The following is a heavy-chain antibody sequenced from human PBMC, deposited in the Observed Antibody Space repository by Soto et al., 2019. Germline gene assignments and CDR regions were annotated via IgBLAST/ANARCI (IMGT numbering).Heavy chain of an antibody. CDR1: GFTFSSYA. Sequence: GGSLRLSCAASGFTFSSYAMSWVRQAPGKGLEWVSAISGSGGSTYYADSVKGRFTISRDNSKNTLYLQMNSLRAEDTAVYYCAKDLSSSKTVAVYGMDVWGQGTTVTVSS. CDR3: AKDLSSSKTVAVYGMDV. J-gene: IGHJ6*02. CDR2: ISGSGGST. D-gene: IGHD6-6*01. V-gene: IGHV3-23*01.